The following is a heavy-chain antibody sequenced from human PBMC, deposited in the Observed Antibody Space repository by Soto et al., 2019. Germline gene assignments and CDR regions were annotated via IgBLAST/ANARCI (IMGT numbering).Heavy chain of an antibody. J-gene: IGHJ4*02. CDR2: ISSSSSYT. D-gene: IGHD6-13*01. CDR3: ARSVASAGTFDY. Sequence: QVQLVESGGGLVKPGGSLRLFCAATGYTFSDYYMSWIRQAPGKGLEWVSYISSSSSYTNYADSVKGRFTISRDNAKNSLYLQMNSLSAEDTVVYYCARSVASAGTFDYGGQGTLVTVSS. V-gene: IGHV3-11*05. CDR1: GYTFSDYY.